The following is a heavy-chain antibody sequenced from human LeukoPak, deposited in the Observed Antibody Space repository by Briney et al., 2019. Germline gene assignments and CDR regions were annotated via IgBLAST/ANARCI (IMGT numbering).Heavy chain of an antibody. CDR1: GGSINNYY. CDR2: IYYSGST. CDR3: ARGGRSASAYYYMDV. J-gene: IGHJ6*03. D-gene: IGHD2-2*01. V-gene: IGHV4-59*01. Sequence: SETLSLTCSVSGGSINNYYWSWIRQSSGRGLEWIGYIYYSGSTSYNPSLKSRLTISVDTSNNQFSLKLRSVTAADTAVYFCARGGRSASAYYYMDVWGRGTTVTVSS.